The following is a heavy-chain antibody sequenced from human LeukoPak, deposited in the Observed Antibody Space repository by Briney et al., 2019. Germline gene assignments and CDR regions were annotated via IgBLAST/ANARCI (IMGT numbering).Heavy chain of an antibody. D-gene: IGHD4-11*01. Sequence: PSETLSLTCTVSGGSISSYYWSWIRRPAGKGLEWIGRIYTSGSTNYNPSLKSRATMSVDTSKNQFSLKLSSVTAADTAVYYCARDYPQDYLVNRFDPWGQGTLVTVSS. CDR1: GGSISSYY. CDR2: IYTSGST. V-gene: IGHV4-4*07. J-gene: IGHJ5*02. CDR3: ARDYPQDYLVNRFDP.